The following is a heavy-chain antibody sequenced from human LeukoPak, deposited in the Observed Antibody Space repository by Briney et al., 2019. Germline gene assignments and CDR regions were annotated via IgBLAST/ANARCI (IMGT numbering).Heavy chain of an antibody. V-gene: IGHV5-51*01. CDR3: VRRVYCSTTSCPPPHLDY. D-gene: IGHD2/OR15-2a*01. CDR2: IYPGDSDT. J-gene: IGHJ4*02. CDR1: GYIFTNYW. Sequence: GESLKISCKGSGYIFTNYWTGWVRQMPGKGLEWMGIIYPGDSDTRYSPSFQGQVTISADKSISTAYLQWSSLKASDTAMYYCVRRVYCSTTSCPPPHLDYWGKGTLVTVST.